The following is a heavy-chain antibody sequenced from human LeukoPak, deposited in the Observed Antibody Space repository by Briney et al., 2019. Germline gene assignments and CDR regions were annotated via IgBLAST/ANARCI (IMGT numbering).Heavy chain of an antibody. V-gene: IGHV4-39*01. CDR3: ARQEAHYYYYMDV. J-gene: IGHJ6*03. Sequence: PSETLSLTCTVSGGSISNISYYWGWIRQPPGKGLEWFGSIYYSGSTYYNPSLKSRVTISVDTSKTQFSLKLRSVTAADTAVYYCARQEAHYYYYMDVWGKGTTVTVSS. CDR2: IYYSGST. CDR1: GGSISNISYY. D-gene: IGHD6-6*01.